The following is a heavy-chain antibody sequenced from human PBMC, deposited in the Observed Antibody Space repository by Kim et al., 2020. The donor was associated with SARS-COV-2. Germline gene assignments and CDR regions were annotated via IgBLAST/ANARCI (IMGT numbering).Heavy chain of an antibody. J-gene: IGHJ4*02. D-gene: IGHD4-17*01. CDR3: ADGDYFLNY. V-gene: IGHV3-23*01. CDR2: ST. Sequence: STNYADSVKGRFTISRDNSKNTLYLQMNSLRAEDTAIYYCADGDYFLNYWGQGTLVTVSS.